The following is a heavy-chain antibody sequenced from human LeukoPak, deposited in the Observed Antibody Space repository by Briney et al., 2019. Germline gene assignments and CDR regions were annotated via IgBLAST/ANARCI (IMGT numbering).Heavy chain of an antibody. V-gene: IGHV3-30*04. CDR3: ARDKDVDSSSFPDY. J-gene: IGHJ4*02. CDR2: ISDDGSSK. Sequence: LSGGSLRLSCVTSGFTFSNYAMHWVRQAPGKGLEWVAVISDDGSSKYYADSVKGRFTISRDNSKNTLYLQMNSLRAEDTAVYYCARDKDVDSSSFPDYWGQGTLVTVSS. CDR1: GFTFSNYA. D-gene: IGHD6-6*01.